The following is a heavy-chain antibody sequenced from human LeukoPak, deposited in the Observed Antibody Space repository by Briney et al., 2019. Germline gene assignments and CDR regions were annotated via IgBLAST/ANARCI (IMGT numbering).Heavy chain of an antibody. V-gene: IGHV1-2*02. CDR2: INPNSGAT. CDR3: ARGGVWFDP. Sequence: ASVKVSCKASGYTFTGYYLHWVRQAPGQGPEWMGWINPNSGATNNAQKFQGRVTMTTDTSISTAYMELSRLRSDDTAVYYCARGGVWFDPWGQGTLVTVSS. D-gene: IGHD2-8*02. J-gene: IGHJ5*02. CDR1: GYTFTGYY.